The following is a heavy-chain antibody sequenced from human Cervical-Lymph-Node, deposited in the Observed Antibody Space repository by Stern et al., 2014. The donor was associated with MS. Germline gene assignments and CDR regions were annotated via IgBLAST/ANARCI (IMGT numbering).Heavy chain of an antibody. V-gene: IGHV3-9*01. CDR3: AKDMRGGSSYAMDV. Sequence: VQLVESGGGLVQPGRSLRLSCAASGFTFDDYAMHWVRQAPGEGLAWVSGISGNGGKTDYADSVKGRFTISRDNAKNSLYLQMDSLRAEDTALYYCAKDMRGGSSYAMDVWGQGTTVTVSS. CDR1: GFTFDDYA. D-gene: IGHD6-6*01. J-gene: IGHJ6*02. CDR2: ISGNGGKT.